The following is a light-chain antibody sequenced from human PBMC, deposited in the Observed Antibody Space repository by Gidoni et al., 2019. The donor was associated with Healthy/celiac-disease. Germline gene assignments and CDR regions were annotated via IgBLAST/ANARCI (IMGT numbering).Light chain of an antibody. CDR3: QQRSNWPLT. V-gene: IGKV3-11*01. Sequence: EIVFTQSPATLSLSPGERATLSCRASQSVSSYLAWYQQKPGKAPRLLIYDASNRATGIPARFSGSGSGTDFTLTISSLEPEDFAVYYCQQRSNWPLTFXGXTKVEIK. CDR1: QSVSSY. CDR2: DAS. J-gene: IGKJ4*01.